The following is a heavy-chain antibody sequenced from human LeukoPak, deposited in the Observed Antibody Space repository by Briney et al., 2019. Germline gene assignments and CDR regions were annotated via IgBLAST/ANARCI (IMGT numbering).Heavy chain of an antibody. CDR3: ARDWEILTGIDCFDP. V-gene: IGHV1-18*01. Sequence: GASVKVSCKASGYTFTSYGISWVRQAPGQGLEWMGWVSGDNDDTNYAQKFQGRVTVTTDTSTSTAYMELRSLRSDDTAVYYCARDWEILTGIDCFDPWGQGTVVTVSS. D-gene: IGHD3-9*01. J-gene: IGHJ5*02. CDR2: VSGDNDDT. CDR1: GYTFTSYG.